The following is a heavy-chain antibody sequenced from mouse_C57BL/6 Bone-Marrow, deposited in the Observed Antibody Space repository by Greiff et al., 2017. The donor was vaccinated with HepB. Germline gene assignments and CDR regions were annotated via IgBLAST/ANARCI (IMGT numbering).Heavy chain of an antibody. D-gene: IGHD2-2*01. CDR2: ISSGSSTI. CDR3: ARERVTTGFAY. J-gene: IGHJ3*01. Sequence: EVQVVESGGGLVKPGGSLKLSCAASGFTFSDYGMHWVRQAPEKGLEWVAYISSGSSTIYYADTVKGRFTISRDNAKNTLFLQMTSLRSEDTAMYYCARERVTTGFAYWGQGTLVTVSA. CDR1: GFTFSDYG. V-gene: IGHV5-17*01.